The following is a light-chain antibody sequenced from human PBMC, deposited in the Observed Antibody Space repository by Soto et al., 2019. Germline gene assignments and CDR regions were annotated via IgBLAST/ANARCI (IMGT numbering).Light chain of an antibody. J-gene: IGKJ1*01. Sequence: EIAMTQSPATLSLSLGERATLSCRASSGARSNLAWYQQKPGQAPRLLIYGASTRATVVPARFSGSGSGAEFTLTISSLQSEDFAVYYCQQYNDWPPTFGQGTKVDIK. V-gene: IGKV3-15*01. CDR1: SGARSN. CDR3: QQYNDWPPT. CDR2: GAS.